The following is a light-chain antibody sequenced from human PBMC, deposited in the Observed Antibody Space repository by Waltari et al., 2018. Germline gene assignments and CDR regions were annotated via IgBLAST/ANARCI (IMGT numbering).Light chain of an antibody. Sequence: QSALTQPASVSGSPGQSITISCTGTSSDVGGYNYVSWYQRHPGKGPKLMIYNVNRRPSGVSNRFSGSRSGNTASLTISGLQAEDEADYYCCSYTGSTTFVIFGGGTKLTVL. CDR1: SSDVGGYNY. CDR3: CSYTGSTTFVI. V-gene: IGLV2-23*02. J-gene: IGLJ2*01. CDR2: NVN.